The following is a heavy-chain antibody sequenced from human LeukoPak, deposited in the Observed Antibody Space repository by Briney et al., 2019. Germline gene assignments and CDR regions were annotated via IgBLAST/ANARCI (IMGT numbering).Heavy chain of an antibody. V-gene: IGHV1-2*06. CDR3: ARDRYDILTGYYEVGYMDV. D-gene: IGHD3-9*01. J-gene: IGHJ6*03. Sequence: ASVKVSCKASGYAFTGYYMHWVRQAPGQGLEWMGRINPNSGGTNYAQKFQGRVTMTRDTSISTAYMELSRLRSDDTAVYYCARDRYDILTGYYEVGYMDVWGKGTTVTVSS. CDR1: GYAFTGYY. CDR2: INPNSGGT.